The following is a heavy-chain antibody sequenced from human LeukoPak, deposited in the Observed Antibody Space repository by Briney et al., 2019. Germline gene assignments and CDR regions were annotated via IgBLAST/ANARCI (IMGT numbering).Heavy chain of an antibody. CDR3: ARDYGGKGDY. CDR2: VSYGGST. Sequence: PSETLSLTCTVSGGSISSYYWSWIRQPPGKGLEWIGYVSYGGSTNYNPSLKSRVTISADTSKNQFSLKLTSVTAADTAVYYCARDYGGKGDYWGQGTLVTVSS. V-gene: IGHV4-59*01. D-gene: IGHD4-23*01. CDR1: GGSISSYY. J-gene: IGHJ4*02.